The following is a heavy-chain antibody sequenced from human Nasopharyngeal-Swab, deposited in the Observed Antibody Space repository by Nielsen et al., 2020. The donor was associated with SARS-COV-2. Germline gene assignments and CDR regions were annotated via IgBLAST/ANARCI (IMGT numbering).Heavy chain of an antibody. CDR1: GFTFSSYA. Sequence: GGSLSLSCAASGFTFSSYAMSWVRQAPGKGLEWVSAISGSGGSTYYADSVKGRFTISRDNSKNTLYLQMNSLGAEDTAVYYCAKWWSVPSGDIWGQGTMVTVSS. CDR3: AKWWSVPSGDI. D-gene: IGHD2-15*01. J-gene: IGHJ3*02. V-gene: IGHV3-23*01. CDR2: ISGSGGST.